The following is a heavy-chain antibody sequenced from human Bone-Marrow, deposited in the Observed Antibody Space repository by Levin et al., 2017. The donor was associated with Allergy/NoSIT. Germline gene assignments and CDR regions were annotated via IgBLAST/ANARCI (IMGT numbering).Heavy chain of an antibody. D-gene: IGHD6-13*01. CDR1: GFSLSTSGVG. Sequence: SGPTLVKPTQTLALTCTFSGFSLSTSGVGVGWIRQPPGKALEWLALIYWDDDKRYSPSLKSRLTISKDTSKNQVVLTLTNMDLVDTATYYCAHRPSRRIAATGYNWFDPWGRGTLVTVSS. CDR3: AHRPSRRIAATGYNWFDP. J-gene: IGHJ5*02. V-gene: IGHV2-5*02. CDR2: IYWDDDK.